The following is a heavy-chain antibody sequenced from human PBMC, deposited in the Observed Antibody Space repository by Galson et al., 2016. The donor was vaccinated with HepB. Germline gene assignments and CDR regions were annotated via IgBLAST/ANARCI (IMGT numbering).Heavy chain of an antibody. CDR2: MSYDGSDT. CDR1: GFIFSSHA. V-gene: IGHV3-30*18. D-gene: IGHD6-13*01. CDR3: AKDRLFWQQLEPGYFDAMDV. J-gene: IGHJ6*02. Sequence: SLRLSCAASGFIFSSHAMHWVRQAPGKGLEWVAIMSYDGSDTYFADSVKGRFTVSRDDSTNTVYLQMNSLRADDTAVYYCAKDRLFWQQLEPGYFDAMDVWGQGTTVTVSS.